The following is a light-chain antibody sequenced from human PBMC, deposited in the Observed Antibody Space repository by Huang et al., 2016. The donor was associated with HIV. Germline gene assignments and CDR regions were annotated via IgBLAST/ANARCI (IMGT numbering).Light chain of an antibody. Sequence: DTVMTQSPAMLSVSPGERANLSCRASQSVSSNLAWYQQRPGQAPRLLIYGASTRATCIPARFSGSGSGTEFILTISSLQSEDFALYYCQQYNNWPPGRTFGQGTKVEIK. V-gene: IGKV3-15*01. J-gene: IGKJ1*01. CDR1: QSVSSN. CDR2: GAS. CDR3: QQYNNWPPGRT.